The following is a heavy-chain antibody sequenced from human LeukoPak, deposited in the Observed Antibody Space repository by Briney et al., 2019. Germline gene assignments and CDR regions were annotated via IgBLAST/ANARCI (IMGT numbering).Heavy chain of an antibody. V-gene: IGHV4-30-4*08. CDR1: GGSISSGDYY. CDR3: ARVLGYCSSTSCYTDAFDI. D-gene: IGHD2-2*02. CDR2: IYYSGST. Sequence: SETLSLTCTVSGGSISSGDYYWSWIRQPPGKGLEWIGYIYYSGSTYYNPSLKSRVTISVDTSKNQFSLKLSSVTAADTAVYYCARVLGYCSSTSCYTDAFDIWGQGTMVTVSS. J-gene: IGHJ3*02.